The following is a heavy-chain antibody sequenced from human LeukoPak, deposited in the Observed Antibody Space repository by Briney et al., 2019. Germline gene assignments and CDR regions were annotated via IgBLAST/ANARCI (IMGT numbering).Heavy chain of an antibody. CDR2: VYYSGNT. CDR3: ARDGSSGWYDY. D-gene: IGHD6-19*01. Sequence: SETLSLTCTVFGGSISSYYWTWLRQPPGKGLEWIGYVYYSGNTNYNPSLKSRLTISVDTSKNQFSLKLTSVTAADTAVYYCARDGSSGWYDYWGQGTLVTVSS. V-gene: IGHV4-59*01. J-gene: IGHJ4*02. CDR1: GGSISSYY.